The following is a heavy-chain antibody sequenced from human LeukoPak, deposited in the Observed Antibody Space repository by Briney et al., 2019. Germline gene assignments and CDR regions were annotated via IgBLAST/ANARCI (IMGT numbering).Heavy chain of an antibody. Sequence: SETLSLICTVSGGSINSFYWTWIRQPAGKGLEWIGRIYSSGSTNFNPSLKSRVTMSVDTSKNQFSLRLSSVTAADTAAHFCARENWRSKSIDFDSWGQGTLVTVSS. CDR3: ARENWRSKSIDFDS. V-gene: IGHV4-4*07. D-gene: IGHD6-6*01. J-gene: IGHJ4*02. CDR2: IYSSGST. CDR1: GGSINSFY.